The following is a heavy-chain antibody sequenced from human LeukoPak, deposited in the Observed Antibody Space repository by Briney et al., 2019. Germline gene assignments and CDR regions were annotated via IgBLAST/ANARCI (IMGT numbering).Heavy chain of an antibody. CDR3: ARGPLGYCSSTSCLKYNWFDP. J-gene: IGHJ5*02. Sequence: SETLSLTCAVYGGSFSGYYWSWIRQPPWKGLEWIGEINHSGSTNYNPSLKSRVTISVDTSKNQFSLKLSSVTAADTAVYYCARGPLGYCSSTSCLKYNWFDPWGQGTLVTVSS. D-gene: IGHD2-2*01. CDR1: GGSFSGYY. V-gene: IGHV4-34*01. CDR2: INHSGST.